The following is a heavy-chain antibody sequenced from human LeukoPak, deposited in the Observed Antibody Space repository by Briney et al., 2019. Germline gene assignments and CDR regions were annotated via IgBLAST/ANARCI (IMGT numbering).Heavy chain of an antibody. CDR3: VRWGYGGSARGDH. CDR2: MHHSEIS. CDR1: GGSISDYY. V-gene: IGHV4-59*13. Sequence: SETLSLTCTVSGGSISDYYWSWIRQSPGKGLEWIGYMHHSEISNYNPSLKSRVTLSVDTSKNHFSLRLTSVTAADTAVYYCVRWGYGGSARGDHWGQGTLVTVSS. D-gene: IGHD5-12*01. J-gene: IGHJ4*02.